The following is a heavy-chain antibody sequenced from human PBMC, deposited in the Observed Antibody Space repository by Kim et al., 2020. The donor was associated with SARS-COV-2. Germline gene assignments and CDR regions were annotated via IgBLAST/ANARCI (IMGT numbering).Heavy chain of an antibody. D-gene: IGHD2-21*02. Sequence: GGSLRLSCAVSGFSLSSYAVGWVRQAPGKGLEWVSTFSGSAGNTYNADSVKGRFTASSDNSKNTLYLQMDSLGVEDTAIYYCAKGEGDNVIDWFDPWGQGTLVTVAS. V-gene: IGHV3-23*01. J-gene: IGHJ5*02. CDR2: FSGSAGNT. CDR3: AKGEGDNVIDWFDP. CDR1: GFSLSSYA.